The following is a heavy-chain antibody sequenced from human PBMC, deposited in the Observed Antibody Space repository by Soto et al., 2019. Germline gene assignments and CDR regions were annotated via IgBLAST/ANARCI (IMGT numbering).Heavy chain of an antibody. D-gene: IGHD2-2*01. CDR3: ARRVGSCSGTSCNGWFDP. CDR2: IYHSGGT. V-gene: IGHV4-39*01. Sequence: PSETLSLTCSVSGDSISKTTSYWGWIRQPPGKGLEWIGPIYHSGGTYYNPSLMSRVTLSIDKSKNQFSLKLNSVTAADTAVYYCARRVGSCSGTSCNGWFDPWGQGTLVTVSS. J-gene: IGHJ5*02. CDR1: GDSISKTTSY.